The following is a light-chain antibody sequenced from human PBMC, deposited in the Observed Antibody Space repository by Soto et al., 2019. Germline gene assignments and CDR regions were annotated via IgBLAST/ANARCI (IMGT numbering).Light chain of an antibody. CDR3: QTWGTGIRV. CDR1: SGHSTYG. CDR2: VNSDGTH. V-gene: IGLV4-69*01. Sequence: QPVLTQSPSASASLGASVKLTCTLSSGHSTYGIAWHQQQPEKGPRFLMKVNSDGTHTKGDGIPDRFSGSSSGAERYLTISSLQSEDEADYYCQTWGTGIRVFGGGTKVTVL. J-gene: IGLJ2*01.